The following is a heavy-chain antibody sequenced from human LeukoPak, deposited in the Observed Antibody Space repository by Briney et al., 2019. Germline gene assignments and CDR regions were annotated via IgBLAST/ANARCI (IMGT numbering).Heavy chain of an antibody. D-gene: IGHD6-19*01. CDR2: IYHSGST. CDR3: ARLYSSGWYLGY. J-gene: IGHJ4*02. CDR1: GYSISSGYY. Sequence: PSETLSLTCTVSGYSISSGYYWGWIRQPPGKGLEWIGSIYHSGSTYYNPSLKSRVTISVDTSKNQFSLKLSSVTAADTAVYYCARLYSSGWYLGYWGQGTLVTVSS. V-gene: IGHV4-38-2*02.